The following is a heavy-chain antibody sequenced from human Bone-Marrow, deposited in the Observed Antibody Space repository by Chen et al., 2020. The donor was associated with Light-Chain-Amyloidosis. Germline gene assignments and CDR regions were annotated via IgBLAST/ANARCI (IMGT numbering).Heavy chain of an antibody. V-gene: IGHV5-51*01. J-gene: IGHJ4*02. CDR1: GYTFPNYW. Sequence: EVQLEQSGPEVKKPGESLKISCNGSGYTFPNYWIGWVRQMPGKGLEWMGVIYPEDSDARYSPSFEGQVTISADKSITTAYLQWRSLKASDTAMYYCARRRDGYNFDYWGQGTLVTVSS. CDR3: ARRRDGYNFDY. D-gene: IGHD5-12*01. CDR2: IYPEDSDA.